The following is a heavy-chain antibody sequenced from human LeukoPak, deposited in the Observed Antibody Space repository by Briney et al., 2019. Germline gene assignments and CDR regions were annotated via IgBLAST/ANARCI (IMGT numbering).Heavy chain of an antibody. CDR1: GFTFSSYE. V-gene: IGHV3-48*03. D-gene: IGHD3-10*01. J-gene: IGHJ6*02. CDR2: ISSSGSTI. CDR3: ASSMVRRTYYYYYGMDV. Sequence: GGSLRLSCAASGFTFSSYEMNWVRQAPGKGLEWVSYISSSGSTIYYADTVKGRFTISRDNAKNSLYLQMNSLRAEDTAVYYCASSMVRRTYYYYYGMDVWGQGTTVTVSS.